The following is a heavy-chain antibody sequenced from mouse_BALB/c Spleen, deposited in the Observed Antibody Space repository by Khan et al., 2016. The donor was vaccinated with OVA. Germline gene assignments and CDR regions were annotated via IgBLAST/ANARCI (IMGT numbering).Heavy chain of an antibody. CDR2: ISNRGTTT. V-gene: IGHV5-12*02. CDR3: AREGDGGSLTY. Sequence: EVELVESGGGFMQPGGSLKLSCATSGFTFTDYYMYWVRQTPEKRLEWVAYISNRGTTTYYPDTVRGRFTIPRDNDKKTLYLQMSRLGTDVTCIYFCAREGDGGSLTYWGQATLVTVSA. J-gene: IGHJ3*01. CDR1: GFTFTDYY. D-gene: IGHD1-1*02.